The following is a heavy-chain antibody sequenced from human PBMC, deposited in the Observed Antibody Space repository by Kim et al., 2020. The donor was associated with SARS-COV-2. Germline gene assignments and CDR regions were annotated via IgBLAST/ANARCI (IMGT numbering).Heavy chain of an antibody. CDR3: ARDITMAQGWFDP. Sequence: YHPALQSRVTISVDTSKNQFSLKLSSVTAADTAVYYCARDITMAQGWFDPWGQGTLVTVSS. J-gene: IGHJ5*02. V-gene: IGHV4-39*07. D-gene: IGHD3-10*01.